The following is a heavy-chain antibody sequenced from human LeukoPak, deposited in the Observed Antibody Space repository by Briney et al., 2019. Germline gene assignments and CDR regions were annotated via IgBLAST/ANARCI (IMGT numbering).Heavy chain of an antibody. V-gene: IGHV3-33*01. CDR3: ARDRNGMDV. CDR1: GFTFSSYG. CDR2: IWYDGSNK. J-gene: IGHJ6*04. Sequence: GRSLRLSCAASGFTFSSYGMHWVRQAPGKGLEWVAVIWYDGSNKYYADSVKGRSTISRDNSKNTLYLQMNSLRAEDTAVYYCARDRNGMDVWGKGTTVTVSS. D-gene: IGHD1-14*01.